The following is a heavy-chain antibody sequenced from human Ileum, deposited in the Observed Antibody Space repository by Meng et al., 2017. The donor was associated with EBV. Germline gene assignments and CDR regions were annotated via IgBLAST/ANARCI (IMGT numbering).Heavy chain of an antibody. Sequence: IHWTLSRPPPMNPTQTLPVTSSFSGFSLSTNGVGFGWTRQLPRKALELLALIYYDDSQRYIPSLKTRLTITRVTSKSQVVLAMTHMDPVDTATDYCAHKPSGEDFFDYWGQGTLVTVSS. D-gene: IGHD3-16*01. V-gene: IGHV2-5*02. CDR1: GFSLSTNGVG. CDR3: AHKPSGEDFFDY. J-gene: IGHJ4*02. CDR2: IYYDDSQ.